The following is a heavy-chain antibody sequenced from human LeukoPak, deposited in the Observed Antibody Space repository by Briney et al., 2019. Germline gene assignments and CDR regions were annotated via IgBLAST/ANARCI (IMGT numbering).Heavy chain of an antibody. CDR1: GYTFTSYG. J-gene: IGHJ5*02. Sequence: GASVKVSLTSSGYTFTSYGISWVRQAPGQGLEWTGWISAYNGNTNYAQKLQGRVTMTTDTSTSTAYMELRSLRSDDTAVYYCARVGEYQLLWLDPWGQGTIVTVSS. CDR3: ARVGEYQLLWLDP. V-gene: IGHV1-18*01. CDR2: ISAYNGNT. D-gene: IGHD2-2*01.